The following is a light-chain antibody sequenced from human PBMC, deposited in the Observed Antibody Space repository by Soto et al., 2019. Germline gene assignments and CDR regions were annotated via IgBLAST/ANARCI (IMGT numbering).Light chain of an antibody. CDR2: SND. V-gene: IGLV1-40*01. J-gene: IGLJ3*02. CDR1: SSNLGAAFA. CDR3: GGWDDSLGGWV. Sequence: QSVLTQPPSLSGAPGQRITISCTGTSSNLGAAFAVQWYQQLPGAAPKLLIYSNDKWPSGVPDRFSGSKFGTSASLAISGLRSEDEADYYCGGWDDSLGGWVFGGGTKVTVL.